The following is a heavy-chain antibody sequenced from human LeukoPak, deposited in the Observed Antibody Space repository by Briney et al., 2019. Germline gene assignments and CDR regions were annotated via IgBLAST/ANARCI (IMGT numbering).Heavy chain of an antibody. J-gene: IGHJ4*02. V-gene: IGHV4-61*01. CDR1: GGSVSSGSYY. CDR2: IYYSGST. CDR3: ARDRIVDTAMVNFYFDY. Sequence: SETLSLTCTVSGGSVSSGSYYWSWIRQPPGKGLEWIGYIYYSGSTNYNPSLKSRVTISVDTSKNQFSLKLSSVTAADTAVYYCARDRIVDTAMVNFYFDYWGQGTLVTVSS. D-gene: IGHD5-18*01.